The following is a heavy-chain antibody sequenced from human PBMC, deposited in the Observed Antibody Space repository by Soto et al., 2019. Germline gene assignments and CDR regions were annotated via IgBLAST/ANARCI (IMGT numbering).Heavy chain of an antibody. J-gene: IGHJ4*02. CDR3: ARESPLGDNYGYYFDY. Sequence: SETLSLTCTVSGGSVSSGSYYWSWIRQPPGKGLEWIGYIYYTGSTNYNPSLKSRVTVSVDTSKNQFSLKLNSVTAADTAVYYCARESPLGDNYGYYFDYWGQGTLVTVSS. CDR1: GGSVSSGSYY. CDR2: IYYTGST. D-gene: IGHD5-18*01. V-gene: IGHV4-61*01.